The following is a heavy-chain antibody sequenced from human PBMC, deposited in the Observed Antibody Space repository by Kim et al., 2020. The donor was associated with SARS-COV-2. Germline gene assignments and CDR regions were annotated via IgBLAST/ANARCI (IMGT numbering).Heavy chain of an antibody. Sequence: SESLSLTCTVSGGSISGYYWSWIRQPPGKGLEWIGYIYYSGGNNYNPSPKSRVTISVDTSKNQSSLKLSSVTAAYTAVYYYSGVGEGDDKDRGKRNTAT. CDR3: SGVGEGDDKD. D-gene: IGHD2-21*01. CDR2: IYYSGGN. CDR1: GGSISGYY. V-gene: IGHV4-59*01. J-gene: IGHJ6*03.